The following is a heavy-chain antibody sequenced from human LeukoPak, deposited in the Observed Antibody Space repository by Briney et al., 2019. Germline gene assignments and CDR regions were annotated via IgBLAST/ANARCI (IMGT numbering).Heavy chain of an antibody. CDR2: IYTSGST. D-gene: IGHD6-6*01. CDR3: ARESIAAPNWFDP. V-gene: IGHV4-61*02. J-gene: IGHJ5*02. CDR1: GGSISSGSYY. Sequence: PSQTLSLTCTVSGGSISSGSYYWSWIRQPAGKGLEWIGRIYTSGSTNYNPSLKSRVTISVDTSKNQFSLKLSSVTAADTAVYYCARESIAAPNWFDPWGQGTLVTVSP.